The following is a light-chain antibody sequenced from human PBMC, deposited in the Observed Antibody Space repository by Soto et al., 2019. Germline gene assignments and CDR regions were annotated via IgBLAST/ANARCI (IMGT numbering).Light chain of an antibody. J-gene: IGKJ1*01. CDR1: QSVTSN. CDR2: GAT. V-gene: IGKV3-15*01. CDR3: QRYNDWPPE. Sequence: EIVMTQFPATLSVSPGERATLSCRASQSVTSNLAWYQQKPGQAPRLLIYGATTRATGIPARFSGSGSGTEFTLTIRSLQSGDIAVYYCQRYNDWPPEFGQGTRVEIK.